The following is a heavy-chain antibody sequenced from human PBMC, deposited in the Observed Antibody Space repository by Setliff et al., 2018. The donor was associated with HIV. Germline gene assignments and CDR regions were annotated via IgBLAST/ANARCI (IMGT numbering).Heavy chain of an antibody. CDR3: ARPIKPAAGNDAFFV. CDR2: ITPLFGTT. Sequence: ASVKVSCKASGDFSHYATNWVRQAPGQGLEWMGAITPLFGTTNYAQHFQGRLTITADESTSTAYLELPSLRSEDSAVYFCARPIKPAAGNDAFFVSGQGTLVTVS. V-gene: IGHV1-69*13. D-gene: IGHD6-13*01. CDR1: GDFSHYA. J-gene: IGHJ3*01.